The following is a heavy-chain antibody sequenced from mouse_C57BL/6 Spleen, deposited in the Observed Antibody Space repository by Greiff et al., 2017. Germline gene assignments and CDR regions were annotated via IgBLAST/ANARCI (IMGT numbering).Heavy chain of an antibody. CDR1: GYTFTSYW. CDR3: ARAIYYDYDAWFAY. V-gene: IGHV1-53*01. CDR2: INPSNGGT. Sequence: QVQLQQPGTELVKPGASVKLSCKASGYTFTSYWMHWVKQRPGQGLEWIGNINPSNGGTNYNEKFKSKATLPVDKSSSTAYMQLSSLTSEDSAVYYCARAIYYDYDAWFAYWGQGTLVTVSA. D-gene: IGHD2-4*01. J-gene: IGHJ3*01.